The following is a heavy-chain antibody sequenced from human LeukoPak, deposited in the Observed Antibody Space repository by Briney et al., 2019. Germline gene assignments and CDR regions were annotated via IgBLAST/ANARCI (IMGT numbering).Heavy chain of an antibody. D-gene: IGHD3-22*01. Sequence: GASVKVSCKASGHTFTSYGISWVRQAPGQGLEWMGWISAYNGNTNYAQKLQGRVTMTTDTSTSTAYMELRSLRSDDTAVYYCARDRGYYYDSSGTFDYWGQGTLVTVSS. V-gene: IGHV1-18*01. CDR2: ISAYNGNT. CDR1: GHTFTSYG. CDR3: ARDRGYYYDSSGTFDY. J-gene: IGHJ4*02.